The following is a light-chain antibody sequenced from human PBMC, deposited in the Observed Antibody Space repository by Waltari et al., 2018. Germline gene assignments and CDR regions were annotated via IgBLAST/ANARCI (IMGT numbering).Light chain of an antibody. Sequence: QSALTQPASVSGSPGQSITISCTGTSPDVGGYNYVSWYQQHPGKVPKLIIYAVSNRASGVSDRVSGSKSGDAALLTSSERQAEDEAAYYCSSSASSVLVAGGTKLTVL. CDR1: SPDVGGYNY. J-gene: IGLJ2*01. CDR2: AVS. CDR3: SSSASSVL. V-gene: IGLV2-14*03.